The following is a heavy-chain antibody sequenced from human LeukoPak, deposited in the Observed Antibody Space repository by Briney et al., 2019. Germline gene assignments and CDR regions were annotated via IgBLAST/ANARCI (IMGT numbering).Heavy chain of an antibody. J-gene: IGHJ6*02. D-gene: IGHD2-2*03. CDR3: ARDSRGYCSSTSCYYYGMDV. Sequence: GASVKVSCKASGYTFTDYYIHWVRQAPGQGLEWMGWINPILGIANYAQKFQGRVTITADKSTSTAYMELSSLRSEDTAVYYCARDSRGYCSSTSCYYYGMDVWGQGTTVTVSS. V-gene: IGHV1-69*10. CDR2: INPILGIA. CDR1: GYTFTDYY.